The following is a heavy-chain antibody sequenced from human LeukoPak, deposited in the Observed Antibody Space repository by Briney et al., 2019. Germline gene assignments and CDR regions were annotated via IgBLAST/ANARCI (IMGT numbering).Heavy chain of an antibody. CDR1: GYTLTELS. V-gene: IGHV1-24*01. CDR2: FDPEDGET. D-gene: IGHD6-13*01. J-gene: IGHJ6*02. CDR3: ATRGLAAAGTRYYYYGMDV. Sequence: ASVKVSCKVSGYTLTELSMHWVRQAPGKGLEWMGGFDPEDGETIYAQKFQGRVTMTEDTSTDTAYMELSSLRSEDTAVYYCATRGLAAAGTRYYYYGMDVWGQGTTVTVS.